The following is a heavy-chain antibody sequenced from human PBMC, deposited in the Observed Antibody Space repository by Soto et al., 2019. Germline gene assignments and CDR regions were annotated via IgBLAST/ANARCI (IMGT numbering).Heavy chain of an antibody. CDR2: MYYSGST. V-gene: IGHV4-39*01. D-gene: IGHD3-10*01. Sequence: SETLSLTCAVSGASIGTTYYYWGWIRQPPGKGLEWIGSMYYSGSTYYNPSLKSRVTISVDTSKNQFSLMLTSLTAADTAVYYCVSPQGSKAMYQWLDLWGYGTLVSFTS. CDR3: VSPQGSKAMYQWLDL. J-gene: IGHJ5*02. CDR1: GASIGTTYYY.